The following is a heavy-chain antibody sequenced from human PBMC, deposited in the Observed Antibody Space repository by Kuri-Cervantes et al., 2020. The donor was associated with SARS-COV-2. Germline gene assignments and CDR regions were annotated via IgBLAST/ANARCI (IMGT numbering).Heavy chain of an antibody. V-gene: IGHV3-23*01. CDR1: GFTFSSYA. CDR3: ARELGSWPFDY. Sequence: GESLKISCAASGFTFSSYAMSWVRQAPGKGLEWVSAISGSGGSTYYADSVKGRFTISRDNSKNTLYLQMNSLRAEDTAVYYCARELGSWPFDYWGQGTLGTVSS. CDR2: ISGSGGST. D-gene: IGHD6-13*01. J-gene: IGHJ4*02.